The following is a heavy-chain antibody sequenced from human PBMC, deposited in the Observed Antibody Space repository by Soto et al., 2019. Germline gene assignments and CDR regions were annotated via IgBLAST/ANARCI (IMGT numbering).Heavy chain of an antibody. CDR1: GVSIDSSYW. D-gene: IGHD2-2*01. Sequence: PSETLSLTCDVSGVSIDSSYWWGWVRQPPGRDLEWLGYMYHSGSTYYNPSLKSRVTISIDRSKNQFSLKLSSVTAADTAVYYCARVPDYWGQGILVTVS. CDR2: MYHSGST. CDR3: ARVPDY. J-gene: IGHJ4*02. V-gene: IGHV4-4*02.